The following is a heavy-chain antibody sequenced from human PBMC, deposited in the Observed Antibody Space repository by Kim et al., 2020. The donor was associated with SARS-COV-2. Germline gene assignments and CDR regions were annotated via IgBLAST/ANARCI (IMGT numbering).Heavy chain of an antibody. J-gene: IGHJ6*02. CDR2: ISAYNGNT. V-gene: IGHV1-18*01. CDR3: ARVRHDFWSGYYYYYGMDV. D-gene: IGHD3-3*01. CDR1: GYTFTSYG. Sequence: ASVKVSCKASGYTFTSYGISWVRQAPGQGLEWMGWISAYNGNTNYAQKLQGRVTMTTDTSTSTAYMELRSLRSDDTAVYYCARVRHDFWSGYYYYYGMDVWGQGTTVTVSS.